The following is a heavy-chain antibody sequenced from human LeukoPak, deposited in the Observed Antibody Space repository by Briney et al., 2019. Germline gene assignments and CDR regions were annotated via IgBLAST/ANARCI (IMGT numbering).Heavy chain of an antibody. Sequence: TSETLSLTCTVSGGSISSYYWSWIRQPPGKGLEWIGYIYYSGSTNYNPSLKSRVTISVDTSKNQFSLKLSSVTAADTAVYYCARLRVGATLYYFDYWGQGTLVTVSS. CDR1: GGSISSYY. D-gene: IGHD1-26*01. CDR3: ARLRVGATLYYFDY. J-gene: IGHJ4*02. V-gene: IGHV4-59*08. CDR2: IYYSGST.